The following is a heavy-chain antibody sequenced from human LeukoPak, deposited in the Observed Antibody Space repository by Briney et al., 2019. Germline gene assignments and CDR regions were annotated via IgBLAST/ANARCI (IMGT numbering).Heavy chain of an antibody. D-gene: IGHD1-14*01. J-gene: IGHJ3*02. CDR1: GFRLSDHD. CDR3: ARELGGTKTGGFDI. V-gene: IGHV3-64*02. Sequence: GGSLRLSCAASGFRLSDHDMDWVRQARGVEVVSSIGAAGGHTFYADAVEGRFTISRDNFQSTMYLQMDGLRPEDSAVYYCARELGGTKTGGFDIWGQGTVVTVSS. CDR2: IGAAGGHT.